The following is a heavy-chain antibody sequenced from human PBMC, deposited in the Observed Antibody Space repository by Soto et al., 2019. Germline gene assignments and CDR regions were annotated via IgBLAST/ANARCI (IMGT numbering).Heavy chain of an antibody. Sequence: GGSLRLSCAASGFTFSTYGMHWVRQAPGKGLEWVAVILYDGKNKDYADSVKGRFTLSRDNSKNTLYLQMNSLRVEDTAVYYCAKASGSLSEHYFYGMDVWGQGTTDTVSS. J-gene: IGHJ6*02. V-gene: IGHV3-30*18. CDR1: GFTFSTYG. CDR2: ILYDGKNK. D-gene: IGHD1-26*01. CDR3: AKASGSLSEHYFYGMDV.